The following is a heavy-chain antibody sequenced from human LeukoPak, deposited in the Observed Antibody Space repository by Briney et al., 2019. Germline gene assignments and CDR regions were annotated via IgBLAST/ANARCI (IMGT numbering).Heavy chain of an antibody. CDR3: ARELASAAFDY. J-gene: IGHJ4*02. V-gene: IGHV3-74*03. CDR2: IKSDGSSA. CDR1: GFTFSVYW. Sequence: PGGSLRLSCAASGFTFSVYWMHWVRQAPGKGLVWVSLIKSDGSSAMYADSVKGRFSISRDNAENTLYLQMNSLRAEDTAVYFCARELASAAFDYWGQGTPVTVSS. D-gene: IGHD5-12*01.